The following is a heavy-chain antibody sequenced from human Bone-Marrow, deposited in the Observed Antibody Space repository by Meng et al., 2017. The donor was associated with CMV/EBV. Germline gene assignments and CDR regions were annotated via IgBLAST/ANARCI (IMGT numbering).Heavy chain of an antibody. J-gene: IGHJ5*02. V-gene: IGHV1-18*01. D-gene: IGHD1-1*01. CDR2: ISSYSGNT. CDR1: GSTFTSNG. CDR3: ARVGPATTNNWFDP. Sequence: KAFGSTFTSNGISWVRRAPGQGLEWMGWISSYSGNTHYPQKLQGRLTITTDTSTSTVYMELRSLRSDDTAVYFCARVGPATTNNWFDPWGQGTLVTVSS.